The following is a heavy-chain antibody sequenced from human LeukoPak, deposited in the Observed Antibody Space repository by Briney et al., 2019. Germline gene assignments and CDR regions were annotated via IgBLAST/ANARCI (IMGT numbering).Heavy chain of an antibody. CDR2: INPNSGGT. Sequence: ASVKVSCKASGYTFTDYYMHWVRQAPGQGLEWMGWINPNSGGTNYAQKFQGRVTMTRDTSISTASMELSRLRSDDTAVYYCVRYSIAVAGPYNWFAPWGQGTLVTVSS. CDR1: GYTFTDYY. CDR3: VRYSIAVAGPYNWFAP. V-gene: IGHV1-2*02. J-gene: IGHJ5*02. D-gene: IGHD6-19*01.